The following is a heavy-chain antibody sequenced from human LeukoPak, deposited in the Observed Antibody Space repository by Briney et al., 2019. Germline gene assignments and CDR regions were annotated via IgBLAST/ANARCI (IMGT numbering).Heavy chain of an antibody. CDR2: IYNSGST. V-gene: IGHV4-4*07. D-gene: IGHD2-15*01. CDR3: ARLRYCSGGSCPWDYYYYMDV. CDR1: GVSITSYS. Sequence: PSETLSLTCTVSGVSITSYSWSWIRQPAGKGLEWIGRIYNSGSTNYNPSLKSRVTISVDKSKNQLSMRLSSVTAADTAVYYCARLRYCSGGSCPWDYYYYMDVWGTGTTVTASS. J-gene: IGHJ6*03.